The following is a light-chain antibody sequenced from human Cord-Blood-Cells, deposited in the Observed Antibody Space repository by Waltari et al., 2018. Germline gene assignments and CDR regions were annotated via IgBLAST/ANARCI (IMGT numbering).Light chain of an antibody. J-gene: IGKJ4*01. CDR1: QSVSSN. Sequence: EIVMTQSTATLSVSPGERATLSCRAGQSVSSNLAWYQQKPGQAHRLLIYGASTRATGIPARFSGSGSGTEFTLTISSLQSEDFAVYYCQQYNNWPPLTFGGGTKVEIK. V-gene: IGKV3-15*01. CDR2: GAS. CDR3: QQYNNWPPLT.